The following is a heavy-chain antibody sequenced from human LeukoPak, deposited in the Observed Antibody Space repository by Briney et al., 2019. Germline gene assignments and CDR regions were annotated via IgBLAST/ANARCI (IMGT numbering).Heavy chain of an antibody. V-gene: IGHV4-39*07. CDR3: ARGKTTLRY. J-gene: IGHJ4*02. Sequence: SETLSLTCTVSGGSISSGSYYWGWIRQPPGKGLEWIGSIYYSGSTYYNPSLKSRVTISVDTSKNQFSLKLSSVTAADTAVYYCARGKTTLRYWGQGTLVTVSS. CDR1: GGSISSGSYY. CDR2: IYYSGST. D-gene: IGHD4-11*01.